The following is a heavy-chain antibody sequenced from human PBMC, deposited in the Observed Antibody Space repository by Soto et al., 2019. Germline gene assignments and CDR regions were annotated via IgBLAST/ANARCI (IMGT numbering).Heavy chain of an antibody. Sequence: SDTLSLTCTVSGASMNSGGYYWSWIRQHPGKGLEWIGYIYSNGDTYYNPSLKSRVTISVDTSKNQFSLNLTSVTAADTAVYYCARRGGSSSGYYYYVMDVWGQGTTVTVSS. CDR2: IYSNGDT. J-gene: IGHJ6*02. CDR1: GASMNSGGYY. CDR3: ARRGGSSSGYYYYVMDV. D-gene: IGHD6-6*01. V-gene: IGHV4-31*03.